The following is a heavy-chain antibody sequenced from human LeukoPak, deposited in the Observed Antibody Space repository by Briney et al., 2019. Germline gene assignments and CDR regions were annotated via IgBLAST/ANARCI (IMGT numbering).Heavy chain of an antibody. CDR1: GGSINNYY. D-gene: IGHD4-23*01. CDR3: ARVRAVVTPWVFDY. CDR2: VYYSGTT. J-gene: IGHJ4*02. V-gene: IGHV4-59*12. Sequence: PSETLSLTCTVSGGSINNYYWSWIRQPPGKGLEWIGYVYYSGTTNYNPSLKSRVTISVDTSKNQFSLKLSSVTAADTAVYFCARVRAVVTPWVFDYWGQGTLVTVSS.